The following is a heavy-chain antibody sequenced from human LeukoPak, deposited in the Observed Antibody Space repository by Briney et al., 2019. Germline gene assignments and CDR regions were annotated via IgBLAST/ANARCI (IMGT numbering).Heavy chain of an antibody. CDR3: ASRNPAAAGHEVDY. V-gene: IGHV4-59*08. Sequence: PSETLSLTCTVSGGSFSNYFWTWIRQPPGKGLEWIGYMYFTGSGSTYYNPSLESRVSISVDASKSQFSLTLTSVTAADTAVYYCASRNPAAAGHEVDYWGQGTLVTVSS. J-gene: IGHJ4*02. D-gene: IGHD6-13*01. CDR1: GGSFSNYF. CDR2: MYFTGSGST.